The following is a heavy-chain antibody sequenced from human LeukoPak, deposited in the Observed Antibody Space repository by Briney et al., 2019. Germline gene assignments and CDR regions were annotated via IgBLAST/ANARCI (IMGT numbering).Heavy chain of an antibody. J-gene: IGHJ4*02. V-gene: IGHV1-69*01. CDR2: IIPIFGTA. D-gene: IGHD3-9*01. Sequence: SVKVSCKASGGTFSSYAISWVRQAPGQGLEWMGGIIPIFGTANYAQKFQGRVTITADESTSTAYMELSSLRSEDTAVYYYARGAYDILTGYYKCLHYWGQGTLVTVSS. CDR1: GGTFSSYA. CDR3: ARGAYDILTGYYKCLHY.